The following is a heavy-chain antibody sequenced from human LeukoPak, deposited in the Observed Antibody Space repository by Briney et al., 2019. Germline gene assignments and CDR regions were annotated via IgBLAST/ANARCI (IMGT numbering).Heavy chain of an antibody. CDR1: GYTFTRYS. Sequence: ASVKVSCKTSGYTFTRYSISWVRQAPGQGLEWLGWITPHNDNTNYAQKLQGRITMTSDTSTNTVYMELRTLKSDDTAIYYCARSLIWGYFYMDVWGQGPTVTISS. CDR3: ARSLIWGYFYMDV. D-gene: IGHD3-16*01. CDR2: ITPHNDNT. V-gene: IGHV1-18*01. J-gene: IGHJ6*03.